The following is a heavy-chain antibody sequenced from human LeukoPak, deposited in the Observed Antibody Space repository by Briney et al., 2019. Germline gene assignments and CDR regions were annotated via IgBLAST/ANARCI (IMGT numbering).Heavy chain of an antibody. J-gene: IGHJ6*03. V-gene: IGHV4-4*07. D-gene: IGHD2-15*01. CDR1: GGSISSYY. CDR2: IYTSGST. Sequence: SETLSLTCTVSGGSISSYYWSWIRQPAGKGLEWIGRIYTSGSTNYNPSLKSRVTMSVDTSKNQFSLKLSSVTAADTAVYYCARGRGSYDYYYYMDVWGKGTTVTVSS. CDR3: ARGRGSYDYYYYMDV.